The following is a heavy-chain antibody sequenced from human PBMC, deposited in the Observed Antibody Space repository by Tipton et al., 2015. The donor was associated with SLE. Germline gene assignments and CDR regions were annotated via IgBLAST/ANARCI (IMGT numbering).Heavy chain of an antibody. CDR3: ARGRGDY. CDR1: GGSISSSSYY. CDR2: INHSGST. D-gene: IGHD3-10*01. J-gene: IGHJ4*02. Sequence: LSLTCTVSGGSISSSSYYWGWIRQPPGKGLEWIGEINHSGSTNYNPSLKSRVTISVDKSKNQFSLKLSSVTAADTAVYYCARGRGDYWGQGTLVTVSS. V-gene: IGHV4-39*07.